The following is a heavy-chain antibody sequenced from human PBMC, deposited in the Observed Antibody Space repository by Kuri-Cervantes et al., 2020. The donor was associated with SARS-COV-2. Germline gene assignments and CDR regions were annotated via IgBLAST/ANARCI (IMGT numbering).Heavy chain of an antibody. J-gene: IGHJ4*02. CDR2: INHSGST. CDR1: GGSFSDYY. CDR3: AWRGSTGALDY. V-gene: IGHV4-34*01. Sequence: SETLSLTCAVYGGSFSDYYWSWIRQPPGKGLEWIGEINHSGSTNYNPSLKSRVTISVDTSKNQFSLKLSSVTAADTAVYYCAWRGSTGALDYWGQGTLVTVSS. D-gene: IGHD5/OR15-5a*01.